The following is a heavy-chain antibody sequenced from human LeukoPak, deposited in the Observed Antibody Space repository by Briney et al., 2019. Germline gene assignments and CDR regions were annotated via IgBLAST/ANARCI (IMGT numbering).Heavy chain of an antibody. V-gene: IGHV3-21*01. CDR2: ISSSSSYI. D-gene: IGHD2/OR15-2a*01. Sequence: GGSLRLSCAASGFTFSSYSMNWVRQAPGKGLEWVSSISSSSSYIYYADSVKGRFTISRDNAKNSLYLQMNSLRAEDTAVYYCARDQVIDAFDIWGQGTMVTVSS. CDR3: ARDQVIDAFDI. J-gene: IGHJ3*02. CDR1: GFTFSSYS.